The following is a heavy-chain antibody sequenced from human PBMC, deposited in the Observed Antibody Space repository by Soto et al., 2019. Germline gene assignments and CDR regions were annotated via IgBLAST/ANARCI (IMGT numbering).Heavy chain of an antibody. CDR1: GYTFTNYG. V-gene: IGHV1-46*01. D-gene: IGHD2-21*02. CDR2: INPSGGST. Sequence: ASVKVSCTASGYTFTNYGISWVRQAPGQGLEWMGIINPSGGSTSYAQKFQGRVTMTRDTSTSTAYMELRSLRSDDTAVYYCARDPSAYCGGDCHSNYWGPGTLVTVSS. J-gene: IGHJ4*02. CDR3: ARDPSAYCGGDCHSNY.